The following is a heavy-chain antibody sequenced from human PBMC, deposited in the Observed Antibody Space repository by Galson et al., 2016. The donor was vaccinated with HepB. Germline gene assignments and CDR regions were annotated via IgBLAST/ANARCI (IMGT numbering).Heavy chain of an antibody. Sequence: SETLSLTCTVSGGSVNSGSYYWSWIRQPPGKGLEWIGYIHNSGSTNYNPSLKSRVTMSVDTSKNQFSLILSSVSAADTAVYYCARGTPWRAFDFWGQGTMLTVSS. CDR1: GGSVNSGSYY. CDR3: ARGTPWRAFDF. J-gene: IGHJ3*01. V-gene: IGHV4-61*01. CDR2: IHNSGST. D-gene: IGHD1-14*01.